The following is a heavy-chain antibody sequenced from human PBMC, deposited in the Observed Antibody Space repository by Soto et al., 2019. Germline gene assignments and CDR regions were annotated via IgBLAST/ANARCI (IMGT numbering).Heavy chain of an antibody. CDR2: IYYSGST. V-gene: IGHV4-59*01. J-gene: IGHJ4*02. CDR3: ARTCIQLWLFDY. CDR1: GGSISSYY. Sequence: SETLSLTCTVXGGSISSYYWSWIRQPPGKGLEWIGYIYYSGSTNYNPSLKSRVTISVDTSKNQFSLKLSSVTAADTAVYYCARTCIQLWLFDYWGQRTLVTVSA. D-gene: IGHD5-18*01.